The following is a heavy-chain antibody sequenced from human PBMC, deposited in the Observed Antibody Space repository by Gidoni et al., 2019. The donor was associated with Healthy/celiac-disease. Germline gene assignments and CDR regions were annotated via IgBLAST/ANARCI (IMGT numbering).Heavy chain of an antibody. CDR2: IKSKTDGGTT. CDR1: GFTFSNAW. Sequence: EVQLVESGGGLVKPGGSLRLSCAASGFTFSNAWMSWVRQAPGKGLEWVGRIKSKTDGGTTDYAAPVKGRFTISRDDSKNTLYLQMNSLKTEDTAVYYCTTAGYYDYVWGSYRPYYFDYWGQGTLVTVSS. CDR3: TTAGYYDYVWGSYRPYYFDY. J-gene: IGHJ4*02. D-gene: IGHD3-16*02. V-gene: IGHV3-15*01.